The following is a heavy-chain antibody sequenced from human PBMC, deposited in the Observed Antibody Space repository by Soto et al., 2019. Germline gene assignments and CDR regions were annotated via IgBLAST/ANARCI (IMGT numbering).Heavy chain of an antibody. D-gene: IGHD2-2*02. CDR2: ITSGGTI. CDR1: GFTFRTYA. J-gene: IGHJ2*01. V-gene: IGHV3-23*01. Sequence: EVQLLESGGCLVQSGGSLRLSCAASGFTFRTYAMGWVRQAPGKGLAWVSAITSGGTIYSADSVKGRFTISRDNSKNTLYLQMNSLRAEDTALYYCAKDPAYCSSTTCYTYWYFDLWGRGTLVTVSS. CDR3: AKDPAYCSSTTCYTYWYFDL.